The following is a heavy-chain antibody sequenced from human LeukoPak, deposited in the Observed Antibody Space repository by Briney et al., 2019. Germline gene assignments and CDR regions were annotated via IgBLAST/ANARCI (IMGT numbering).Heavy chain of an antibody. CDR3: TTRRLESNGQND. V-gene: IGHV3-15*07. Sequence: GGSLRLSCAASGFTFTNAWMHWVRQAPGKGLEWVGRIKSKTDGGTTDYAAPVEGRFTISRDDSKNTLYLQMNSLRIEDTGLNYCTTRRLESNGQNDWGQGPLVTVS. J-gene: IGHJ4*02. D-gene: IGHD2-8*01. CDR1: GFTFTNAW. CDR2: IKSKTDGGTT.